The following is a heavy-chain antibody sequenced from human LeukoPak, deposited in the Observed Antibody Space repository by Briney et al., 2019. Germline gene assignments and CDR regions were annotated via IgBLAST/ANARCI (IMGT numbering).Heavy chain of an antibody. V-gene: IGHV1-18*04. CDR1: GYTFTSYG. J-gene: IGHJ4*02. CDR2: ISAYNGNT. Sequence: ASVKVSCKASGYTFTSYGISWVRQAPGQGLEWMGWISAYNGNTNYAQKLQGRVTMTTDTSTSTAYMELRSLRSDDTAVYYCARDSAYGYDILTGYPHWGQGTLVTVSS. CDR3: ARDSAYGYDILTGYPH. D-gene: IGHD3-9*01.